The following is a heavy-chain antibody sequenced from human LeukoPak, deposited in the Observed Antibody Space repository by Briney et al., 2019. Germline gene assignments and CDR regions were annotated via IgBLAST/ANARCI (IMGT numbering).Heavy chain of an antibody. Sequence: SVKVSCKASGGTFSSYAISWVRQAPGQGLEWMGRIIPILGIANYAQKFQGRVTITADKSTSTAYMELSSLRSEDTAVYYCARDSGSGGLQHWGQGTLVTVSS. J-gene: IGHJ1*01. CDR3: ARDSGSGGLQH. D-gene: IGHD3-10*01. CDR2: IIPILGIA. V-gene: IGHV1-69*04. CDR1: GGTFSSYA.